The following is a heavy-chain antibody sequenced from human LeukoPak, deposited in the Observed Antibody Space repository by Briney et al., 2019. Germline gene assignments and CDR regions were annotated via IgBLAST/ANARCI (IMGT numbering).Heavy chain of an antibody. CDR1: GGSISSYY. Sequence: SETLSLTCTVSGGSISSYYWSWIRQPPGKGLEWIGYIYYSGSTNYNPSLKSRVTISVDTSKNQFSLKLSSVTAADTAVYYCARDLGGYCSSTSCYTGSLDYWGQGTLVTVSS. J-gene: IGHJ4*02. CDR3: ARDLGGYCSSTSCYTGSLDY. CDR2: IYYSGST. V-gene: IGHV4-59*01. D-gene: IGHD2-2*02.